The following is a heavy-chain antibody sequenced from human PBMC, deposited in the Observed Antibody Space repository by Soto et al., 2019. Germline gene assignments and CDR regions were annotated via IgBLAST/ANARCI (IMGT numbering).Heavy chain of an antibody. Sequence: QVQLQESGPGLVKPSETLSLTCTVSGGSISSYYWSWIRQPPGKGLEWIGYIYYSGSTNYNPSLKSRVTISVDTSKNQFSLKLSSVTAADTAVYYCARGDGIAVAGVNYYYYGMDVWGQGTTVTVSS. V-gene: IGHV4-59*01. CDR2: IYYSGST. CDR3: ARGDGIAVAGVNYYYYGMDV. D-gene: IGHD6-19*01. CDR1: GGSISSYY. J-gene: IGHJ6*02.